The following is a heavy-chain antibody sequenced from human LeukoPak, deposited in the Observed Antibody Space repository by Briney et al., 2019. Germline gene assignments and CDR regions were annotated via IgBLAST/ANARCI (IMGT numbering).Heavy chain of an antibody. J-gene: IGHJ4*02. CDR2: IRYDGSNK. CDR1: GFTFSSYG. CDR3: AKDVYAHNTAMDNFDY. D-gene: IGHD5-18*01. Sequence: PGGSLRLSCAASGFTFSSYGMHWVRQAPGKGQEWVAFIRYDGSNKYYADSVKGRFTISRDNSKNTLYLQMNSLRAEDTAVYYCAKDVYAHNTAMDNFDYWGQGTLVTVSS. V-gene: IGHV3-30*02.